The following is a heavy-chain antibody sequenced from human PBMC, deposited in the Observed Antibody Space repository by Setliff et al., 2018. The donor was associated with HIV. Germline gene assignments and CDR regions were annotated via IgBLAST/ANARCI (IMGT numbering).Heavy chain of an antibody. V-gene: IGHV4-59*01. CDR2: IYYSGST. CDR3: ARGPSLQTTLFDY. CDR1: GGSISRYY. Sequence: PSETLSLTCTVSGGSISRYYWSWIRQPPGKGLEWIGYIYYSGSTNYNPSLKSRVTISVDTSKNQFSLKLTSVTAADTAVYYGARGPSLQTTLFDYWGQGTLVTVSS. J-gene: IGHJ4*02.